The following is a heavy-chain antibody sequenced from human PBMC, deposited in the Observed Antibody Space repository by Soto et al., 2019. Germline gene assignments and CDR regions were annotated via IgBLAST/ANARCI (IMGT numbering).Heavy chain of an antibody. V-gene: IGHV1-69*13. CDR3: ATGVIWIGYFTVDS. Sequence: SVKVSCKASGGSFGKSAINWVRQTPGQGLEWLGGFIPVYRTLNYAQKFQGRVTITADESTGTAYMTLSSLASDDTAVYYCATGVIWIGYFTVDSWGQGTRVTVSS. CDR2: FIPVYRTL. CDR1: GGSFGKSA. D-gene: IGHD3-3*01. J-gene: IGHJ4*02.